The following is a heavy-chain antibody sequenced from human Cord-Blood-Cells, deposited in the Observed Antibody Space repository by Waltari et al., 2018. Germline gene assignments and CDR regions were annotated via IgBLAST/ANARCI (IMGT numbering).Heavy chain of an antibody. D-gene: IGHD3-3*01. CDR2: INHSGST. V-gene: IGHV4-34*01. CDR3: ARRPTHYFTMGAFDY. J-gene: IGHJ4*02. Sequence: WIRQPPGKGLEWIGEINHSGSTNYNPSPKSRVTISVDTSKNQFSLKLSSVTAADTAVYYCARRPTHYFTMGAFDYWGQGTLVTVSS.